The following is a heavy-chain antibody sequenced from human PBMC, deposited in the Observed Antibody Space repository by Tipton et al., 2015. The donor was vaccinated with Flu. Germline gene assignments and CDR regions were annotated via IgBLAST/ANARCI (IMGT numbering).Heavy chain of an antibody. CDR3: VRLYCSGGSCYSGYVYNYYNLDV. J-gene: IGHJ6*02. D-gene: IGHD2-15*01. CDR1: GYTFTNYW. V-gene: IGHV5-51*03. Sequence: QLVQSGAEVKKSGESLKISCEGSGYTFTNYWIGWVRQMPGKGLGWMGIIYPGDSDTRYSPSFQGQVTISADKSISSAYLQWSSLKASDTAMYYCVRLYCSGGSCYSGYVYNYYNLDVWGQGTTVTVSS. CDR2: IYPGDSDT.